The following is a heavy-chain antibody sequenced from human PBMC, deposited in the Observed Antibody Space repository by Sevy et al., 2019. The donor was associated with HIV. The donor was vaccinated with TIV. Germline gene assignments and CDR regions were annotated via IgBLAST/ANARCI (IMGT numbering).Heavy chain of an antibody. V-gene: IGHV3-53*01. D-gene: IGHD3-3*01. CDR3: ARVPRYDEPYYFDY. CDR1: GFIVTSHY. Sequence: GGSLRLSCAASGFIVTSHYMAWVRQAPGMGLEWVSSIYTGGGTYYADSVKGRFTISRDNSKNTLYLQMNSLSAEDTAFYYCARVPRYDEPYYFDYWGQGALVTVSS. CDR2: IYTGGGT. J-gene: IGHJ4*02.